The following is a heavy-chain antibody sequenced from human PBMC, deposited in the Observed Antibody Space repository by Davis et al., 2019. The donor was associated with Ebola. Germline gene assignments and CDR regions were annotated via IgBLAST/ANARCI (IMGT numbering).Heavy chain of an antibody. D-gene: IGHD3-22*01. CDR3: ASSYYYDSSGYSFDY. V-gene: IGHV1-69*04. CDR2: IIPILGIA. Sequence: SVKVSCKASGGTFSSYAISWVRQAPGQGLEWMGRIIPILGIANYAQKFQGRVTITADKSTSTAYMELSSLRSEDTAVYYCASSYYYDSSGYSFDYWGQGTLVTVSS. CDR1: GGTFSSYA. J-gene: IGHJ4*02.